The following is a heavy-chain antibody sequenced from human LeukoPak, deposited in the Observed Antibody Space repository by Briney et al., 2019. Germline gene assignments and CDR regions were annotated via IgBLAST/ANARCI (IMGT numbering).Heavy chain of an antibody. Sequence: PSETLSLTCAVYGGSFSGYYWSWIRQPPGKGLEWIGYIYYSGSTNYNPSLKSRVTISVDTSKNQFSLKLSSVTAADTAVYYCARWAWASSSRGGFDYWGQGTLVTVSS. CDR3: ARWAWASSSRGGFDY. CDR1: GGSFSGYY. J-gene: IGHJ4*02. CDR2: IYYSGST. D-gene: IGHD6-6*01. V-gene: IGHV4-59*01.